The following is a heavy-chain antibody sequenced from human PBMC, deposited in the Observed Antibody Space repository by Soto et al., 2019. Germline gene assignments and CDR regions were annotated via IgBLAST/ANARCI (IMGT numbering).Heavy chain of an antibody. V-gene: IGHV4-59*01. CDR1: GGSISSYY. Sequence: PSETLSLTCTFSGGSISSYYWSWIRQNPGKGLEWIGYIFYSGRTNYNPSLKSRVTISVDTSKNQFSLKLSSVTAADTAVYYCARARYSGSYKYFQHWGQGTLVTVSS. D-gene: IGHD1-26*01. CDR3: ARARYSGSYKYFQH. CDR2: IFYSGRT. J-gene: IGHJ1*01.